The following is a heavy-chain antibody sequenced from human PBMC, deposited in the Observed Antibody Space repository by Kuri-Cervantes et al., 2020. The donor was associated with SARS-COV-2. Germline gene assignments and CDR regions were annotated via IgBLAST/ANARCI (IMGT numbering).Heavy chain of an antibody. CDR2: TSPISGGT. CDR3: ARHLRITRTWGFFDF. CDR1: GYTFTGYY. J-gene: IGHJ4*02. V-gene: IGHV1-2*02. Sequence: ASVKVSCKASGYTFTGYYMHWVRQAPGQGLEWMGWTSPISGGTKFAQKFQGRVTMTRDTSITTAYMELSSLRSDDTAVYYCARHLRITRTWGFFDFWGLGTLVTVSS. D-gene: IGHD7-27*01.